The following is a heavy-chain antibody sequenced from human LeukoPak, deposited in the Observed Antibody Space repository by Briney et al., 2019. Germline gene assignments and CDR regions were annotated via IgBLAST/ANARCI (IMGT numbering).Heavy chain of an antibody. D-gene: IGHD5-18*01. J-gene: IGHJ6*03. CDR3: ARGLDTAMVTGYYYYMDV. Sequence: GASVKVSCKASGYTFTSYDINWVRQATGQGLEWMGWMNPNSGNTGYAQKFQGRVTITRNTSISTAYMELSSLRSEDTAVYYCARGLDTAMVTGYYYYMDVWGKGTTVTVSS. CDR2: MNPNSGNT. CDR1: GYTFTSYD. V-gene: IGHV1-8*03.